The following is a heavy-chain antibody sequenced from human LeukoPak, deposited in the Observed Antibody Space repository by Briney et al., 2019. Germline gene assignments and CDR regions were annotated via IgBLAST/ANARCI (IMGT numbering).Heavy chain of an antibody. J-gene: IGHJ4*02. CDR3: ARGRVAR. CDR1: GGSISSGSYY. CDR2: IYYSGST. Sequence: SQTLSLTCTVSGGSISSGSYYWSWIRQPAGKGLEWIGRIYYSGSTNYNPSLKSRVTISVDTSKNQFSLKLSSVTAADTAVYYCARGRVARWGQGTLVTVSS. V-gene: IGHV4-61*02. D-gene: IGHD5-12*01.